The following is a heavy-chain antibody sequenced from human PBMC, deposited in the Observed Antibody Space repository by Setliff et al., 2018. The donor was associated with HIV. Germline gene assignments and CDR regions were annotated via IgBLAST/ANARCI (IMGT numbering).Heavy chain of an antibody. J-gene: IGHJ4*02. V-gene: IGHV3-23*01. Sequence: GGSLRLSCVASGFTFSSFAMSWVRQAPGKGLEWVSGISGSAGTTYYADSVKGRFTISRDNAKNTLYLQMNSLRAEDTAVYYCARGGSNSWSPFDYWGQGTLVTVSS. D-gene: IGHD6-13*01. CDR3: ARGGSNSWSPFDY. CDR2: ISGSAGTT. CDR1: GFTFSSFA.